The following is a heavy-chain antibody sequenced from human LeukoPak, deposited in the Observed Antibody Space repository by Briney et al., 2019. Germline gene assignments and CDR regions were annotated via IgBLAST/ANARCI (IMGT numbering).Heavy chain of an antibody. D-gene: IGHD3-16*01. J-gene: IGHJ2*01. CDR3: ASRRDYDYVWVIDWYFDL. CDR2: IYYSGST. Sequence: SETLSLTCTVSGGSISSSSYYWGWVRQPPEKGLGWIGSIYYSGSTYYNPSLESRVTISVDMSQNHFSLKLNSVTAADTAVYYCASRRDYDYVWVIDWYFDLWGRGTLVTVSS. CDR1: GGSISSSSYY. V-gene: IGHV4-39*01.